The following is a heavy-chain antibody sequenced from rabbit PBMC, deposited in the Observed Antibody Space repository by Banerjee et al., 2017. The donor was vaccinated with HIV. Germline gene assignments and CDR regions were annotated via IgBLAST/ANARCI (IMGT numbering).Heavy chain of an antibody. V-gene: IGHV1S47*01. CDR3: ARAPYAGYGGGDYAPFNL. Sequence: EESGGDLVKPGASLTLTCTASGFDFSRNAMCWVRQAPGKGLEWIACIATKTGSTWFARWVNGRFTISRSTSLNTVDLQMNSLTAADTATYFCARAPYAGYGGGDYAPFNLWGQGTLVTVS. CDR1: GFDFSRNA. CDR2: IATKTGST. J-gene: IGHJ4*01. D-gene: IGHD7-1*01.